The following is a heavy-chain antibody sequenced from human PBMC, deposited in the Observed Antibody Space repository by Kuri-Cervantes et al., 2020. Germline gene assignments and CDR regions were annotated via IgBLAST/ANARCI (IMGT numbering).Heavy chain of an antibody. V-gene: IGHV3-7*01. D-gene: IGHD6-13*01. CDR1: GFTLSNFW. CDR3: AREGAGYSSSWYSSGPRSYYYYYGMDV. CDR2: IKQDGSEK. Sequence: GESLKISCAASGFTLSNFWMNWVRQAPGKGLEWVANIKQDGSEKYYVDSVKGRFTISRDSAKNSLYLQMDSLRVEDTAVYYCAREGAGYSSSWYSSGPRSYYYYYGMDVWGQGTTVTVSS. J-gene: IGHJ6*02.